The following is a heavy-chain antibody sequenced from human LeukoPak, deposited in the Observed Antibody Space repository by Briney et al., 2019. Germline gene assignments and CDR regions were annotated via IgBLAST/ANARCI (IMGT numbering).Heavy chain of an antibody. Sequence: GSLRLSCAAPGFTFNSYALSWVRQAPGKGLEWVSAISGSGGSTYYADSVKGRFTISRDNSKNTLYLQMNSLRAEDTAVYYCAILPYYYDSSGSSGGAFDIWGQGTMVTVSS. CDR3: AILPYYYDSSGSSGGAFDI. D-gene: IGHD3-22*01. CDR2: ISGSGGST. J-gene: IGHJ3*02. V-gene: IGHV3-23*01. CDR1: GFTFNSYA.